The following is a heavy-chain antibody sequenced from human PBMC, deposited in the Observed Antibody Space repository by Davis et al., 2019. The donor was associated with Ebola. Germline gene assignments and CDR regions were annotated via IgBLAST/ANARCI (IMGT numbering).Heavy chain of an antibody. CDR1: GYSFTSYW. J-gene: IGHJ4*02. D-gene: IGHD2-8*01. V-gene: IGHV5-51*01. CDR3: ARRGYCTNGVCQGFDY. Sequence: PGGSLRLSCKGSGYSFTSYWIGWVRQMPGNGLEWMGIIYPGDSDTRYSPSFQGQVTISADKSISTAYLQWSSLKASDTAMFYCARRGYCTNGVCQGFDYWGQGTLVTVSS. CDR2: IYPGDSDT.